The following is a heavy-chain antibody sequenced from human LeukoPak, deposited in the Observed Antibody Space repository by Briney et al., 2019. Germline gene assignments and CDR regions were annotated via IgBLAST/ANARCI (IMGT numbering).Heavy chain of an antibody. J-gene: IGHJ6*02. CDR2: FDPEDVET. V-gene: IGHV1-24*01. CDR3: TTKENYYFGLDV. Sequence: ASVKVSCKVSGYTLTELSIHWVRQAPGKGLEWMGGFDPEDVETIYAQKSQGRVTMTEDTSTNTAYMELRSLRSEDTGVYYCTTKENYYFGLDVWGQGTTVTVSS. CDR1: GYTLTELS.